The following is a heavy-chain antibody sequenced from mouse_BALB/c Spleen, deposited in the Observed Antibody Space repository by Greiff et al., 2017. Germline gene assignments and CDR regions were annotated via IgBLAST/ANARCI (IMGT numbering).Heavy chain of an antibody. V-gene: IGHV1S29*02. Sequence: VQLKESGPELVKPGASVKISCKASGYTFTDYNMHWVKQSHGKSLEWIGYIYPYNGGTGYNQKFKSKATLTVDNSSSTAYMELRSLTSEDSAVYYCAPTVVATGGMDYWGQGTSVTVSS. CDR2: IYPYNGGT. J-gene: IGHJ4*01. CDR1: GYTFTDYN. D-gene: IGHD1-1*01. CDR3: APTVVATGGMDY.